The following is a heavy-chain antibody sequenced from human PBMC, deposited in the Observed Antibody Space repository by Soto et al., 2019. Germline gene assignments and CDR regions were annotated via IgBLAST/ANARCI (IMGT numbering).Heavy chain of an antibody. D-gene: IGHD1-26*01. J-gene: IGHJ4*02. CDR2: IKSKTDGGTT. CDR1: GFTFSNAW. V-gene: IGHV3-15*01. CDR3: TTVSGGSYLLGS. Sequence: LRLSCSASGFTFSNAWMSWVRQAPGKGLEWVGRIKSKTDGGTTDYAAPVKGRFTISRDDSKNTLYLQMNCLKTEDTAVYYCTTVSGGSYLLGSWGQGTLGTVSS.